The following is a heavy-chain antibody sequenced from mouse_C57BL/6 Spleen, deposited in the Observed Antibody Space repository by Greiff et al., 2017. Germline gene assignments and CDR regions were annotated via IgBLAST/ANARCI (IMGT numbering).Heavy chain of an antibody. Sequence: QVQLKQSGAELVRPGTSVKVSCKASGYAFTNYLIEWVKQRPGQGLEWIGVINPGSGGTNYNEQFKGKATLTADKSSSTAYMQLSSLTSEKSAVYFMASSGSIGGYFDYWGQGTTLTVSS. D-gene: IGHD2-14*01. CDR2: INPGSGGT. J-gene: IGHJ2*01. CDR3: ASSGSIGGYFDY. V-gene: IGHV1-54*01. CDR1: GYAFTNYL.